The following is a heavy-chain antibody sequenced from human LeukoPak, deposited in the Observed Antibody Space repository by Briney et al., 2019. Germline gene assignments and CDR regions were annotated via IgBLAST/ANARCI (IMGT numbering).Heavy chain of an antibody. V-gene: IGHV3-23*01. CDR1: GFTFSSYA. J-gene: IGHJ4*02. D-gene: IGHD3-22*01. Sequence: TGGSLRLSCAASGFTFSSYAMSWVRQAPGKGLEWVSAISGSGGSTYYADSVKGRFTISRDNSKNTLYLQMNSLRAEDTAVYYCARGVQYYYDSSGYILEYWGQGTLVTVSS. CDR2: ISGSGGST. CDR3: ARGVQYYYDSSGYILEY.